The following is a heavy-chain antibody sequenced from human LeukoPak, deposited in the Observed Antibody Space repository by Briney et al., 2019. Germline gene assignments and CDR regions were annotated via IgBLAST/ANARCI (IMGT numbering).Heavy chain of an antibody. J-gene: IGHJ3*02. Sequence: SETLSLTCTVSGGSINSTSYYWGWIRQPPGKGLEWIGSIYYSGSTYYNPSLKSRVTISVDTSKNQFSLKLSSVTAADTAVYYCARLLLVITTYDAFDIWGQGTMVTVSS. CDR2: IYYSGST. CDR3: ARLLLVITTYDAFDI. V-gene: IGHV4-39*01. CDR1: GGSINSTSYY. D-gene: IGHD3-22*01.